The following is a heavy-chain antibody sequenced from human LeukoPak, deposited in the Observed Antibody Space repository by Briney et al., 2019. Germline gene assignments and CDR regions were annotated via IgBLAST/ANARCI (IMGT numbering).Heavy chain of an antibody. CDR1: GGSLSSYY. V-gene: IGHV4-59*01. CDR3: ARDLRGSSCYDY. D-gene: IGHD2-2*01. J-gene: IGHJ4*02. CDR2: IYYSGST. Sequence: PSETLSLTCTVSGGSLSSYYWSWIRQPPGKGLEWIGYIYYSGSTSYNPSLESRVTISVDTSKNQFSLKLTSVTAADTALYYCARDLRGSSCYDYWGQGTLVTVSS.